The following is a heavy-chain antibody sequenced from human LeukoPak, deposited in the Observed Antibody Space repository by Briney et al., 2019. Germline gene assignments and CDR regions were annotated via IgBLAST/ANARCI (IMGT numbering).Heavy chain of an antibody. CDR2: IYYSGST. Sequence: SETLSLTCTVSGGSISSGDYYWSWIRQLPGKGLNWIGYIYYSGSTYYNPSLKSRVTISVDTSKNQFSLKLNSVTAADTAVYYCARVDSRTSSYYFDFWGQGTPVTVSS. J-gene: IGHJ4*02. CDR1: GGSISSGDYY. D-gene: IGHD2-2*01. CDR3: ARVDSRTSSYYFDF. V-gene: IGHV4-31*03.